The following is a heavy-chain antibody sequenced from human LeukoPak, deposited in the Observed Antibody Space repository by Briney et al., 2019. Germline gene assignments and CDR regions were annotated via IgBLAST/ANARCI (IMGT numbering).Heavy chain of an antibody. Sequence: PSETLSLTCTVSGGSISSYYWSWIRQPPGKGLEWIGYIYYSGSTNYNPSLKSRVTISADTSKNQFSLKLTSVTAADAAVYYCARCDNGGNWDYWGQGTLVTVSS. V-gene: IGHV4-59*08. CDR3: ARCDNGGNWDY. D-gene: IGHD4-23*01. CDR2: IYYSGST. J-gene: IGHJ4*02. CDR1: GGSISSYY.